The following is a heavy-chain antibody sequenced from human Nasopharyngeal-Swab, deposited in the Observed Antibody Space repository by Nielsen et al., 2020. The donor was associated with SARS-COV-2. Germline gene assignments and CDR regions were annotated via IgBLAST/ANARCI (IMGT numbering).Heavy chain of an antibody. Sequence: GESLKISCAASGFTFSSYGMHWVRQAPGKGLEWVAVISYDGNYKYYADSVQGRFTISRDNSKNTLFLRMNSLRAEDTAVYYCAKGRVTIFGVVIIDYYYYMDVWGKGTTVTVSS. J-gene: IGHJ6*03. D-gene: IGHD3-3*01. V-gene: IGHV3-30*18. CDR2: ISYDGNYK. CDR3: AKGRVTIFGVVIIDYYYYMDV. CDR1: GFTFSSYG.